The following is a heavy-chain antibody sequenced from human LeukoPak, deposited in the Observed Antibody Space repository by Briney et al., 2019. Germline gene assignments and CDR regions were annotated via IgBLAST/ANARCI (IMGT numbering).Heavy chain of an antibody. J-gene: IGHJ5*02. CDR1: GFTFSSYW. Sequence: PGGSLRLSCAASGFTFSSYWMSWVHQAPGKGLEWVANIKQDGSEKYYVDSVKGRFTISRDNAKNSLYLQMNSLRAEDTAVYYCARDTEYYSWDFWSGYRWFDPWGQGTLVTVSS. D-gene: IGHD3-3*01. V-gene: IGHV3-7*01. CDR2: IKQDGSEK. CDR3: ARDTEYYSWDFWSGYRWFDP.